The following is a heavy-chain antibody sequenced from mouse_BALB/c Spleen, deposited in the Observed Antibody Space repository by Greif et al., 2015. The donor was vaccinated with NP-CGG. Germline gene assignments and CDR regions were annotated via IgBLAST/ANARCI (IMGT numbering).Heavy chain of an antibody. D-gene: IGHD2-14*01. CDR2: INPSNGGT. CDR3: TRRNYRYDDYYAMDY. Sequence: QVQLQQSGAELVKPGASVKLSCKASGYTFTSYYMYWVKQRPGQGLEWIGEINPSNGGTNFNEKFKSKATLTVDKSSSTAYMQLSSLTSEDSAVYYCTRRNYRYDDYYAMDYWGQGTSVTVSS. V-gene: IGHV1S81*02. CDR1: GYTFTSYY. J-gene: IGHJ4*01.